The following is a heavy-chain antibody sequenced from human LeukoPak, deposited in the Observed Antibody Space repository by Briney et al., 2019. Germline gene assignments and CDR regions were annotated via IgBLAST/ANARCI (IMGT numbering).Heavy chain of an antibody. D-gene: IGHD1-26*01. J-gene: IGHJ4*02. CDR2: INHSGST. CDR3: ARAGVVGAPSYFDY. Sequence: SETLSLTCAVYGGSFSGYYWSWIRQPPGKGLEWIGEINHSGSTNYNPSLKSRVTISVDKSKNQFSLKLSSVTAADTAVYYCARAGVVGAPSYFDYWGQGTLVTVSS. CDR1: GGSFSGYY. V-gene: IGHV4-34*01.